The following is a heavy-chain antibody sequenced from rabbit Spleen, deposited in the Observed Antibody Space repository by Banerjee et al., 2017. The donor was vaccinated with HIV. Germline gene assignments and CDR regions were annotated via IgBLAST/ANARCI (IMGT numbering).Heavy chain of an antibody. CDR3: ARGGGL. CDR2: IDPVFGSA. J-gene: IGHJ4*01. CDR1: GFTLSSYY. Sequence: QELVESGGGLVQPGESLKLSCKASGFTLSSYYMNWVRQAPGKGLEWIGYIDPVFGSAYYASWVNGRFSISRENTQNTVSLQLNSLTAADTATYFCARGGGLWGPGTLVPVS. V-gene: IGHV1S7*01.